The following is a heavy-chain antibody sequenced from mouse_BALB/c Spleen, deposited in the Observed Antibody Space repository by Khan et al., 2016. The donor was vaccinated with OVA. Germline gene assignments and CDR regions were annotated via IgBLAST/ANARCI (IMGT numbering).Heavy chain of an antibody. Sequence: EVELVESGGDFVKPGGSLKLSCSASGFTFSTYAMSWVRQTPEKRLEWVAAISSGGDYIYYPDSVQGRFTISRANAKNTLYLQMSSLRSEDTAMYYCARHNYGPFAYWGQGTLVTVSA. V-gene: IGHV5-9-3*01. CDR2: ISSGGDYI. J-gene: IGHJ3*01. CDR3: ARHNYGPFAY. CDR1: GFTFSTYA. D-gene: IGHD1-1*01.